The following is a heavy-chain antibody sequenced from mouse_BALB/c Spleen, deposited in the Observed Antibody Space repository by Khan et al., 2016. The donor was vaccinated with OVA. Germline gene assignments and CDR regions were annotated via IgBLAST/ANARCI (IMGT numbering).Heavy chain of an antibody. Sequence: QVQLQQSGAELARPGASVKMSCKASGYTFTTYTIHWVKQRPGKGLEWIGYIIPSTDYTTSNKKFKDKATLTADKSSSTAYMQLRSLTSEAPAVSYCAKAGSYYRSDGLFAYWGQGTLVTVSA. V-gene: IGHV1-4*01. CDR3: AKAGSYYRSDGLFAY. CDR2: IIPSTDYT. CDR1: GYTFTTYT. D-gene: IGHD2-14*01. J-gene: IGHJ3*01.